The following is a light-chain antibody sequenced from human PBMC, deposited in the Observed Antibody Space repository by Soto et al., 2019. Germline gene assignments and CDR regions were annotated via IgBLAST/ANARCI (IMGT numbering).Light chain of an antibody. J-gene: IGKJ5*01. CDR3: QKRKNWQVN. V-gene: IGKV3D-20*02. Sequence: DIVLTQSPGTLSLSPGERATLSCRASQSVSSNHLAWYQQKPGQAPRLLIYGGSSRATGIPVRFSGSGSGTDLTLTISSLEPEDFAVYYCQKRKNWQVNFGQGTRLEIK. CDR2: GGS. CDR1: QSVSSNH.